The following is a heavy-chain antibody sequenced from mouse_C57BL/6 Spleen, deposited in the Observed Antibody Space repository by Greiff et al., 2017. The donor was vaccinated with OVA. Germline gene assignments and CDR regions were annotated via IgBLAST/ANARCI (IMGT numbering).Heavy chain of an antibody. CDR1: GYTFTSYW. CDR3: SRRGNYDGWYYDV. J-gene: IGHJ1*03. V-gene: IGHV1-52*01. Sequence: QVQLQQPGAELVRPGSSVKLSCKASGYTFTSYWMPWVKQRPIQGLEWIGNIDPSDSEPHYNQKFKDQATLTVDTSSSTDYMQLSSLTSEDSAVYYWSRRGNYDGWYYDVWGTGTTVTVSS. D-gene: IGHD2-4*01. CDR2: IDPSDSEP.